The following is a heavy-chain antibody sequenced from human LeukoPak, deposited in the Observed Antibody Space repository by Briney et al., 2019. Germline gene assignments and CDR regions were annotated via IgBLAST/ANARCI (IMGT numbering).Heavy chain of an antibody. D-gene: IGHD2-21*02. V-gene: IGHV3-7*01. Sequence: GGSLRLSCAASGFTFSSYWMSWVRQAPGKGLEWVANIKQDGSEKYYVDSVKGRFTISRDNAKNTLYLQMNSLRAEDTAVYYCARGLVVVTAHDAFDIWGQGTMVTVSS. CDR3: ARGLVVVTAHDAFDI. J-gene: IGHJ3*02. CDR2: IKQDGSEK. CDR1: GFTFSSYW.